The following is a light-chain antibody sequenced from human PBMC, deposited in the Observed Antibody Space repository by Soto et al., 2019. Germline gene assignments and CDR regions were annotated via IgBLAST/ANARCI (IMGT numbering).Light chain of an antibody. J-gene: IGLJ1*01. V-gene: IGLV2-14*01. CDR2: DVS. Sequence: QSALTPPASVSGSPGQSITISCTGTSSDVGGYNYVSWYQQHPGKAPKLMIYDVSNRPSGVSNRFSGSKSGNTASLTISGLQAEDEADYYCSSYTSSSIIYVFGTGTKVTV. CDR3: SSYTSSSIIYV. CDR1: SSDVGGYNY.